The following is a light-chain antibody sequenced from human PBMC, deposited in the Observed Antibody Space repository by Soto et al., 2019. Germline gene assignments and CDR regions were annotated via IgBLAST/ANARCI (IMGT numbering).Light chain of an antibody. CDR3: QQSYSTTWT. Sequence: DIQMTQSPSSLSASVGDRVTITCRASQGISTYLNWYQQKPGKAPKLLISAASSLQSGVPSRFSGSGSETDFTLTISSLQPEDFATYSCQQSYSTTWTFGQGTRWIS. CDR1: QGISTY. J-gene: IGKJ1*01. CDR2: AAS. V-gene: IGKV1-39*01.